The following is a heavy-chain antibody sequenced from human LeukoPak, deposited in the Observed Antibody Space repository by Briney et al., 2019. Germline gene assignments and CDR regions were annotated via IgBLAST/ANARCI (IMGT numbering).Heavy chain of an antibody. D-gene: IGHD3-10*01. CDR3: ARDSGMVRGTVDY. Sequence: VASVKVSCKASGGTFSSYAISWVRQAPEQGLEWMGRIIPILGIANYAQKFQGRVTMTRDTSTSTVYMELSSLRSEDTAVYYCARDSGMVRGTVDYWGQGTLVTVSS. CDR2: IIPILGIA. J-gene: IGHJ4*02. V-gene: IGHV1-69*04. CDR1: GGTFSSYA.